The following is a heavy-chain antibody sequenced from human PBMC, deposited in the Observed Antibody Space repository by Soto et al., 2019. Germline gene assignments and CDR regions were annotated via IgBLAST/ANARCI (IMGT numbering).Heavy chain of an antibody. CDR2: IYYSGNT. D-gene: IGHD1-20*01. J-gene: IGHJ4*02. CDR1: GGSISSSS. V-gene: IGHV4-59*01. CDR3: ARDRNNWSYFDY. Sequence: SETLSLTCTVSGGSISSSSWSLIRQPPGKVLKWIGCIYYSGNTNYNPSLKSRVTISADTSKNQFSLKLSSVTAADTAVYYCARDRNNWSYFDYWGQGMLVTVS.